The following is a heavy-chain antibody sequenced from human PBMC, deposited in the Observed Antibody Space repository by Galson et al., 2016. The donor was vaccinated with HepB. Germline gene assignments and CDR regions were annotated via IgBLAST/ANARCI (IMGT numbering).Heavy chain of an antibody. CDR3: VREVYGGALDY. J-gene: IGHJ4*02. D-gene: IGHD4-23*01. Sequence: SLRLSCAASGLTVSSNNMDWVRQAPGKGLEWVSVFYSSGKTAHADSVEGRFTVSRDTSKNMLYLQMNSLIAEDTAIYYCVREVYGGALDYWGQGTLVTVSS. CDR1: GLTVSSNN. CDR2: FYSSGKT. V-gene: IGHV3-53*01.